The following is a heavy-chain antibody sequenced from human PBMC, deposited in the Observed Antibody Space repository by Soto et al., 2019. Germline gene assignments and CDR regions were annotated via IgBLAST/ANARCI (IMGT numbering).Heavy chain of an antibody. CDR3: ARGYDSSGYYFFDY. Sequence: GASVKFSCKASGYTFTSYAMHWVRQAPGQRLECMGWINAGNGNTKYSQKFQGRVTITRXTXXSXXXMXLXXLRXEXTAVYYCARGYDSSGYYFFDYWGQGTLVTVSS. CDR2: INAGNGNT. CDR1: GYTFTSYA. V-gene: IGHV1-3*01. D-gene: IGHD3-22*01. J-gene: IGHJ4*02.